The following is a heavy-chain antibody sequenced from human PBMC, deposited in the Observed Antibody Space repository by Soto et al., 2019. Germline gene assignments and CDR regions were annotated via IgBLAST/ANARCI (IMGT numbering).Heavy chain of an antibody. CDR1: GFTFSSYG. CDR3: ARESGSFGENLDS. CDR2: IWYDGSNK. Sequence: GGSLRLSCAASGFTFSSYGMHWVRQAPGKGLEWVAVIWYDGSNKYYADSVKGRFSISRDDSKNTLYLQMNTLRAGDTAVYYCARESGSFGENLDSWGQGALVTAPQ. V-gene: IGHV3-33*01. J-gene: IGHJ4*02. D-gene: IGHD3-16*01.